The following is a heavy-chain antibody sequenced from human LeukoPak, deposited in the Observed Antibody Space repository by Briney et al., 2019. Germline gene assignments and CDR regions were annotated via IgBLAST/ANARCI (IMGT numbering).Heavy chain of an antibody. D-gene: IGHD6-6*01. CDR3: AKKGIAARLAFDY. J-gene: IGHJ4*02. CDR2: ISYDGSNK. Sequence: PGGSLRLSCAASGFTFSSYAMHWVRQAPGKGLEWVAVISYDGSNKYYADSVKGRFTISRDNSKNTLYLQMNSLRAEDTAVYYCAKKGIAARLAFDYWGQGTLVTVSS. V-gene: IGHV3-30*04. CDR1: GFTFSSYA.